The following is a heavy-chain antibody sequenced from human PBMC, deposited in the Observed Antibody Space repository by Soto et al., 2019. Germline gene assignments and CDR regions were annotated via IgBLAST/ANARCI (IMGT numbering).Heavy chain of an antibody. Sequence: EVQLLESGGGLVQPGGSLRLSCVASGFTFSSYAMSWVRQAPGKGLEWVSVISGSGGSTYYADSVKGRFTISRDNSKNTLYLQMNSLRAEDTAVYYCSRRSSGGYFDYWGQGTLVTVSS. J-gene: IGHJ4*02. CDR3: SRRSSGGYFDY. V-gene: IGHV3-23*01. CDR2: ISGSGGST. D-gene: IGHD6-19*01. CDR1: GFTFSSYA.